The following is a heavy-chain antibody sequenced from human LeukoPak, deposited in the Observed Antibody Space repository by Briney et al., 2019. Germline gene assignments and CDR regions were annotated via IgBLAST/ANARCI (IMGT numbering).Heavy chain of an antibody. CDR1: GGSFSGYY. Sequence: SETLSLPCAVYGGSFSGYYWSWIRQPPGKGLEWIGEINHSGSTNYNPSLKSRVTISVDTSKNQFSLKLSSVTAADTAVYYCARGTAIAVAGTRYFDYWGQGTLVTVSS. CDR3: ARGTAIAVAGTRYFDY. V-gene: IGHV4-34*01. CDR2: INHSGST. J-gene: IGHJ4*02. D-gene: IGHD6-19*01.